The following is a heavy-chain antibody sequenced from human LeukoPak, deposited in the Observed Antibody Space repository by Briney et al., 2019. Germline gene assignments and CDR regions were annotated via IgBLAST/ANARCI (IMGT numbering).Heavy chain of an antibody. J-gene: IGHJ4*02. CDR3: ARDLRWGENDY. Sequence: ASVKVSCKASGYTFATYGISWVRQAPGQGLEWMGWISACNGDTNYAQKVQGRVTMTTDTSTSTAYMELRSLRSDDTAVYYCARDLRWGENDYWGQGTLVTVSS. V-gene: IGHV1-18*01. D-gene: IGHD1-26*01. CDR1: GYTFATYG. CDR2: ISACNGDT.